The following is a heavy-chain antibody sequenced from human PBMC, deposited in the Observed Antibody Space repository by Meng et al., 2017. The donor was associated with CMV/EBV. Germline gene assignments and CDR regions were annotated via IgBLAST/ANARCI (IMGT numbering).Heavy chain of an antibody. CDR3: ARAYDYGDYDSCYFDY. CDR2: IYSGDST. CDR1: GFAVSGNY. D-gene: IGHD4-17*01. J-gene: IGHJ4*02. V-gene: IGHV3-53*01. Sequence: GESLKISCAASGFAVSGNYMSWVRQAPGKGLQWVSVIYSGDSTYYADSVTGRFTISRDNSKNTLYLQMNSLRAEDTAVYYCARAYDYGDYDSCYFDYWGQGTLVTVSS.